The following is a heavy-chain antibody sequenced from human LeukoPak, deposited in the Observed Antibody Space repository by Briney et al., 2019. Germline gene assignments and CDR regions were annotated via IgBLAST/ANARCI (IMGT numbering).Heavy chain of an antibody. D-gene: IGHD3-3*01. CDR2: IYPGDSDT. J-gene: IGHJ4*02. CDR1: GYSFTSYW. V-gene: IGHV5-51*01. CDR3: ARTDYDFWSGYYRAFDY. Sequence: GESLKISCKGSGYSFTSYWIGWVRQMPGKGLEWMGIIYPGDSDTRYSPSFQGQVTISADKSISTAYLQWSSLKASDTVMYYCARTDYDFWSGYYRAFDYWGQGTLVTVSS.